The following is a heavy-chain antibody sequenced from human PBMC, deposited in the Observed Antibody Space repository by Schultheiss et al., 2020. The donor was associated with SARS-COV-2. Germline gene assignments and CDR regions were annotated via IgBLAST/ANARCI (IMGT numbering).Heavy chain of an antibody. Sequence: SETLSLTCTVSGGSISSGGYYWSWIRQHPGKGLEWIGEINHSGSIYYNPSLKSRVTISVDTSKNQFSLKLSSVTAADTAVYYCAREYCSGGSCHFDYWGQGTLVTVSS. J-gene: IGHJ4*02. D-gene: IGHD2-15*01. V-gene: IGHV4-39*01. CDR1: GGSISSGGYY. CDR3: AREYCSGGSCHFDY. CDR2: INHSGSI.